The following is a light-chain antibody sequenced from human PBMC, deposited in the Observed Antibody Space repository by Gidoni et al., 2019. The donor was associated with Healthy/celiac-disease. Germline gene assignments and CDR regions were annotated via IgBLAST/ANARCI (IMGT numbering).Light chain of an antibody. CDR3: QSYDSSNWV. Sequence: KTVTISCTRSSGSIASNYVQWYQQRPGSAPTTVIYEDNQRPSGLPDRFSGSIDSSSNSASRTSAGLKTEDEADYYCQSYDSSNWVFGGGTKLTVL. CDR2: EDN. J-gene: IGLJ3*02. CDR1: SGSIASNY. V-gene: IGLV6-57*03.